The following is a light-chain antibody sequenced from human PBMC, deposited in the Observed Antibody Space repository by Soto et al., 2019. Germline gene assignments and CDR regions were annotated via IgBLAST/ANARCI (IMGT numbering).Light chain of an antibody. CDR3: QQYDTYTWT. CDR1: QSINSW. J-gene: IGKJ1*01. V-gene: IGKV1-5*03. CDR2: KAS. Sequence: DIQMTKYPSTLSASVGDRVTISCGASQSINSWLAWYQQKPGKAPELLIYKASSLESGVPSRLRGSGYGTAFTITISSMKKDDFATYYCQQYDTYTWTFGLGTKVDIK.